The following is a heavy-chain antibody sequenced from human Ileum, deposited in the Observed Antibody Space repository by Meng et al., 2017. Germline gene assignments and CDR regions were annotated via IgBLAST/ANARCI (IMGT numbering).Heavy chain of an antibody. J-gene: IGHJ5*02. CDR1: GVSISRGFYH. CDR2: IYYSGTI. Sequence: QVQLQEPGPALVKPSQTLSLTCTVSGVSISRGFYHWNWIRQHPGKGLEWIGSIYYSGTIYYNPSLKSRVTISLDTSKNQFSLNLSSVTAADTAVYYCARDRFSSGSSNWFDPWGQGTLVTVSS. V-gene: IGHV4-31*03. CDR3: ARDRFSSGSSNWFDP. D-gene: IGHD3-10*01.